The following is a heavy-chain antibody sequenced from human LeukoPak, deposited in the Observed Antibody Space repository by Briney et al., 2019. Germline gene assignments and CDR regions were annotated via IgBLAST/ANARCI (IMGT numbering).Heavy chain of an antibody. J-gene: IGHJ4*02. V-gene: IGHV3-21*01. CDR2: ISVRSNYR. Sequence: SGGSLRLSCAASGYPFSDFSVNWVRQAPGKGLEWVSSISVRSNYRYYADSVRGRFTISRDDARDSLFLQMNSLRAEDTAVYFCVRLRRNSDRSGYYYYYDYWGQGTLVTVSS. CDR3: VRLRRNSDRSGYYYYYDY. CDR1: GYPFSDFS. D-gene: IGHD3-22*01.